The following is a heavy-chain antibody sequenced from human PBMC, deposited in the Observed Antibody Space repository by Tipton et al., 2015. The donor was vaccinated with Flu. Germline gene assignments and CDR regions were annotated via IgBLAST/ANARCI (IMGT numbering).Heavy chain of an antibody. CDR2: IYTSGST. D-gene: IGHD2-21*01. CDR3: ARAFPGGDDAFDI. Sequence: LRLSCTVSGGSISSGSYYWSWIRQPAGKGLEWIGRIYTSGSTNCNPSLKSRVTISVDTSKNQFSLKLSSVTAADTAVYYCARAFPGGDDAFDIWGQGTMVTVSS. J-gene: IGHJ3*02. V-gene: IGHV4-61*02. CDR1: GGSISSGSYY.